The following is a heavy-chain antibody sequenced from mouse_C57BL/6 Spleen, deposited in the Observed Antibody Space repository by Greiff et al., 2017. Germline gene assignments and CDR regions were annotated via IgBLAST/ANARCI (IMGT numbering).Heavy chain of an antibody. D-gene: IGHD2-5*01. CDR1: GYTFTDYE. Sequence: QVQLKQSGAELVRPGASVTLSCKASGYTFTDYEMHWVKQTPVHGLEWIGAIDPETGGTAYNQKFKGKAILTADKSSSTAYMELRSLTSEDSAVYYCTSEYSNYDYWGQGTTLTVSS. J-gene: IGHJ2*01. CDR2: IDPETGGT. CDR3: TSEYSNYDY. V-gene: IGHV1-15*01.